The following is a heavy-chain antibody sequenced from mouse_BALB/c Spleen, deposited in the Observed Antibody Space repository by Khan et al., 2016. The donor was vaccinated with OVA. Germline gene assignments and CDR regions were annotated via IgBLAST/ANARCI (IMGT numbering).Heavy chain of an antibody. D-gene: IGHD1-1*01. Sequence: QVQLKESGAELAKPGASVKMSCKASGYTFTSYWMHWVKQRPGQGLEWIGYINPSTDYTEYNQKFKDKATLTADKSSSTAYMQLTSLTSEDSAVYYCTNHGSSSAWFTYWGKGTLVTVSA. J-gene: IGHJ3*01. CDR1: GYTFTSYW. CDR2: INPSTDYT. CDR3: TNHGSSSAWFTY. V-gene: IGHV1-7*01.